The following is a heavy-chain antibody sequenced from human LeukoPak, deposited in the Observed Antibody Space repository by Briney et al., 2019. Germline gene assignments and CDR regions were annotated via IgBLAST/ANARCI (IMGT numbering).Heavy chain of an antibody. Sequence: SQTLSLTCAISGDSVSGNSTAYNWIRQSPSRGLEWLGRTYYRSKWYNDYAVSVKSRITFNPDTSKNQLSLHLNSVTPEDTAVYYCARGGQGDGYSAGEAFDFWGQGTMVTVSS. J-gene: IGHJ3*01. V-gene: IGHV6-1*01. CDR1: GDSVSGNSTA. CDR2: TYYRSKWYN. CDR3: ARGGQGDGYSAGEAFDF. D-gene: IGHD5-24*01.